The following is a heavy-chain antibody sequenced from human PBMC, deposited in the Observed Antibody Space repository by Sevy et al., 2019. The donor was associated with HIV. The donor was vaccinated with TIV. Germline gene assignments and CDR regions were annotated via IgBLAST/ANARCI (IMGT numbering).Heavy chain of an antibody. J-gene: IGHJ4*02. CDR1: GDSVSTYSAA. CDR3: ARESRWFFFHFDY. Sequence: KQSQTLSLTCAISGDSVSTYSAAWNWIRQSPSRGLEWLGRTNYKSKWYNDYALSVKSRISINPDTPKNQISLQLNSVTPEDTAVYYCARESRWFFFHFDYWGQGTLVTVSS. D-gene: IGHD3-10*01. V-gene: IGHV6-1*01. CDR2: TNYKSKWYN.